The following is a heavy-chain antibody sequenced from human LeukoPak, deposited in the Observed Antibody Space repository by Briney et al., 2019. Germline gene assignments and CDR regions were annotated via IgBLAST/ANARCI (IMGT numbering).Heavy chain of an antibody. CDR3: ARYCSGGTCKLGYYYYGMDV. V-gene: IGHV3-33*01. Sequence: GGSLRLSCAASGFTFSSYGFHWVRQAPGKGLEWVSAISYDGKNIHYADSVKGRFTISRDNSGNTLYLQMNSLRVEDTAVYYCARYCSGGTCKLGYYYYGMDVWGQGTTVTVSS. CDR1: GFTFSSYG. CDR2: ISYDGKNI. D-gene: IGHD2-15*01. J-gene: IGHJ6*02.